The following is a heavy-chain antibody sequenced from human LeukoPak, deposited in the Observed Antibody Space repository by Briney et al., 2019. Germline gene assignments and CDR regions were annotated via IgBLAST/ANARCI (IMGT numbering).Heavy chain of an antibody. CDR3: ASGDYGGNSGIDY. V-gene: IGHV3-7*01. D-gene: IGHD4-23*01. CDR2: IKEDGSEK. Sequence: GGSLRLSCAASGFMFSSYWMSWVRQAPGKGLEWVADIKEDGSEKSYVDSVKGRFTISRDNAKNSLYLQMNSLRAEDTAVYYCASGDYGGNSGIDYWGQGTLVTVSS. CDR1: GFMFSSYW. J-gene: IGHJ4*02.